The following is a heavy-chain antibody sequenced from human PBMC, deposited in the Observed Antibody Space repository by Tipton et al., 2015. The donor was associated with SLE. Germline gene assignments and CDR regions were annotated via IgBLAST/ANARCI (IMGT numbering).Heavy chain of an antibody. J-gene: IGHJ4*02. CDR1: GGSFIGSY. CDR3: ARLRRHENLIRMAWL. D-gene: IGHD2-8*01. Sequence: TLSLTCAVYGGSFIGSYWTWIRQSPGKGLEWIGEIDHSGVTHYNPSLRGRVTISRDTSKNYFSLQLTSVTAADTAVYYCARLRRHENLIRMAWLWGPGTLVTVSS. V-gene: IGHV4-34*01. CDR2: IDHSGVT.